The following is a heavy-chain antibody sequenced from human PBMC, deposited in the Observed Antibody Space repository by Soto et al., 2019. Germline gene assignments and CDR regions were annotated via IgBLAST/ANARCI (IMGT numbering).Heavy chain of an antibody. J-gene: IGHJ6*02. Sequence: ASVKVSCKASGYTFTGYYMHWVRQAPGQGLEWMGWINPNSGGTNYAQKFQGRATMTRDTSISTAYMALSRLRSDDTAVYDFARVSSGATIDSYYCFGMDVWGQGTTVTVSS. V-gene: IGHV1-2*02. CDR3: ARVSSGATIDSYYCFGMDV. D-gene: IGHD5-12*01. CDR2: INPNSGGT. CDR1: GYTFTGYY.